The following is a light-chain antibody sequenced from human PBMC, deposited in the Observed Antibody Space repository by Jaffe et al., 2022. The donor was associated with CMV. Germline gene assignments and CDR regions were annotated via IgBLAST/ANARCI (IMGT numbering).Light chain of an antibody. CDR3: QQYGDSIT. J-gene: IGKJ5*01. CDR2: AAS. CDR1: QSVDRNS. Sequence: EIVLTQSPDTLSLSPGGRATLSCRASQSVDRNSIAWYQQKPGRPPRLLISAASTRATGISDRFSGSGSGTDFTLTISRLEPEDFVVYYCQQYGDSITFGQGTRLDIK. V-gene: IGKV3-20*01.